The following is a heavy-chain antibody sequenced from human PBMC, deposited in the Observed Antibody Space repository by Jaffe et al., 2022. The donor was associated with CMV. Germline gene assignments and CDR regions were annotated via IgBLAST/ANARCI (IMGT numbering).Heavy chain of an antibody. V-gene: IGHV4-4*07. Sequence: QVQLQESGPGLVKPSETLSLTCTVSGGSISSYYWSWIRQPAGKGLEWIGRIYTSGSTNYNPSLKSRVTMSVDTSKNQFSLKLSSVTAADTAVYYCARGGNGVGGSFYYYYYGMDVWGQGTTVTVSS. CDR3: ARGGNGVGGSFYYYYYGMDV. CDR1: GGSISSYY. CDR2: IYTSGST. D-gene: IGHD2-15*01. J-gene: IGHJ6*02.